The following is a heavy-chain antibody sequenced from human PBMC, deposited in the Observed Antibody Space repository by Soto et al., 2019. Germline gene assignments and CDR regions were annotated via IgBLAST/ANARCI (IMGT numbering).Heavy chain of an antibody. Sequence: QAQLVQSGAEVRKPGASVKVSCKASGYTFTTYDINWVRQAPGQGLEWLGGMDPNSGSTGYAQNFQGRITMTRNISRNTAHMELSSSQSEDTAVYYCARERKFDFWRKGLDVWGQGTTVNVSS. J-gene: IGHJ6*02. D-gene: IGHD3-3*01. V-gene: IGHV1-8*01. CDR2: MDPNSGST. CDR3: ARERKFDFWRKGLDV. CDR1: GYTFTTYD.